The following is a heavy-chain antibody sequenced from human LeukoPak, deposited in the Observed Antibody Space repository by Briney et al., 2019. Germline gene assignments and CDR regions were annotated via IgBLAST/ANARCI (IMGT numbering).Heavy chain of an antibody. V-gene: IGHV4-59*08. Sequence: SETLSLTCSVSGDSFSNYYWTWIRQPPGKGLEWIGYVYYSGSTNYNPSLKTRLHLSVDTSKNRFSLKLSSSTAADTAVYYCASSPRLTTSWFLFGSWGHGTLVTVSS. J-gene: IGHJ5*01. CDR3: ASSPRLTTSWFLFGS. CDR1: GDSFSNYY. CDR2: VYYSGST. D-gene: IGHD2-2*01.